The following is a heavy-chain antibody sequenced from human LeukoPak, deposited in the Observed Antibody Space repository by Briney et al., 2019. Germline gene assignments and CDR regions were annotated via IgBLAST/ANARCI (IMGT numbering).Heavy chain of an antibody. CDR2: MNPNSGNT. CDR1: GYTFTSYD. Sequence: ASVKVSCKASGYTFTSYDINWVRQATGQGLEWMGWMNPNSGNTGYAQKFQGRVTMTRNTSISTAYMELSSLRSEDTAVYYGARGASRSYWFDPWGQGTLVTVSS. D-gene: IGHD3-16*02. CDR3: ARGASRSYWFDP. V-gene: IGHV1-8*01. J-gene: IGHJ5*02.